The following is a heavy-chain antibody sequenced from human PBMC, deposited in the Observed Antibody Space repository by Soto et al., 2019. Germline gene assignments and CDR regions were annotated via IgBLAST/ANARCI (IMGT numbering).Heavy chain of an antibody. V-gene: IGHV3-30*18. CDR3: AKDPKHSSGSTRSVYFDY. J-gene: IGHJ4*02. CDR1: GFTFSSYG. D-gene: IGHD6-19*01. Sequence: PGGSLRLSCAASGFTFSSYGMHWVRQAPGKGLEWVAVISYDGSNKYYADSVKGRFTISRDNSKNTLYLQMNSLRAEDTAVYYCAKDPKHSSGSTRSVYFDYWGQGTLVTVSS. CDR2: ISYDGSNK.